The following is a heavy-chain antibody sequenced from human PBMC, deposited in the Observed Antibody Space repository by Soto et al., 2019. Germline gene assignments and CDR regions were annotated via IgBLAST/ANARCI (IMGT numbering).Heavy chain of an antibody. D-gene: IGHD4-17*01. J-gene: IGHJ4*02. Sequence: PSQTLSLTCAISGDSVSSNSVTWNWIRQSPSRGLEWLGRTYYRSKWSNDYAESVKSRITIKPDTSKNQFSLQLNSVTPEDTAVDYCAASTTTNFDYWGQGTLVTVSS. CDR2: TYYRSKWSN. CDR3: AASTTTNFDY. CDR1: GDSVSSNSVT. V-gene: IGHV6-1*01.